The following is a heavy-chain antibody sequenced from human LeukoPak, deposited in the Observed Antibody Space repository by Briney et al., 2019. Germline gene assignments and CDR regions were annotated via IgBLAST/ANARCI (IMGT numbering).Heavy chain of an antibody. D-gene: IGHD2-15*01. V-gene: IGHV1-2*02. CDR3: ARESSKVVNTHFDY. CDR1: GGTFSSYA. CDR2: INPNKGTT. J-gene: IGHJ4*02. Sequence: ASVKVSCRASGGTFSSYAISWVRQAPGQGLEWMGWINPNKGTTKSAQNFQDRVTLIRDTSIDTAYMELSRLTADDTAFYYCARESSKVVNTHFDYWGQGTLVTVSS.